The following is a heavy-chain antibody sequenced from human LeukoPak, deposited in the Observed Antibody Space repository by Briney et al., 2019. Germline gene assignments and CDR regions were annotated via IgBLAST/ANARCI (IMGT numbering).Heavy chain of an antibody. CDR3: ARHAYGGWSFFDY. CDR1: GGSISSYY. V-gene: IGHV4-59*01. Sequence: SETLSLTCTVSGGSISSYYWSWIRQPPGKGLEWIGYIYYSGSTNYNPSLKSRVTISVDTSKNQFSLKLSSVTAADTAVYYCARHAYGGWSFFDYWGQGTLVTVSS. D-gene: IGHD3-16*01. J-gene: IGHJ4*02. CDR2: IYYSGST.